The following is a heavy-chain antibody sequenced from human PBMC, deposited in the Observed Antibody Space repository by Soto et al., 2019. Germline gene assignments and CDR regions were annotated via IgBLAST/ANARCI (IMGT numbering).Heavy chain of an antibody. D-gene: IGHD6-13*01. J-gene: IGHJ4*02. CDR2: IFYSGST. CDR1: GGSISSRSYF. CDR3: ARITAGGTLSEY. Sequence: QLQLQESGPGLEKPSETLYLTCTVSGGSISSRSYFWGWIRQPPGKGLEWIGSIFYSGSTYYNPSFTCGVTVSADTFKNLFYMIQRSLTDADTAVYYCARITAGGTLSEYWGQGTMVTGSS. V-gene: IGHV4-39*01.